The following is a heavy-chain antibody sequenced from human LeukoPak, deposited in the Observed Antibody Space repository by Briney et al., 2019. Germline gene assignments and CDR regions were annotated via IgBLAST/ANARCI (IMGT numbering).Heavy chain of an antibody. J-gene: IGHJ4*02. CDR1: GASISSYY. V-gene: IGHV4-59*08. CDR2: IHYIGTT. Sequence: SAPLSLACTVSGASISSYYWSWIRQPPGQGLEWIGYIHYIGTTNYNPSLKSRVTMSVDTSKNQFSLRLSSVTAADTAIYYCARHLETAGYPLDHWGQGTLVTVSS. D-gene: IGHD5-12*01. CDR3: ARHLETAGYPLDH.